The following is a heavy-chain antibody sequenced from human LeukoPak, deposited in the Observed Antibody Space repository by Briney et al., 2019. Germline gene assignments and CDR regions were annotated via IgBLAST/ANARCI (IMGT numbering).Heavy chain of an antibody. J-gene: IGHJ5*02. CDR2: INPNSGGT. D-gene: IGHD4/OR15-4a*01. CDR3: ARGGPTYGSKYNWFDP. Sequence: ASVKVSCKASGYTFTGYYIHWVRQAPGQGLEWMGRINPNSGGTNYAQKFQGRVTMTRDTSINTASMELSRLRSDDAAVYFCARGGPTYGSKYNWFDPWGQGTLVTVSS. V-gene: IGHV1-2*06. CDR1: GYTFTGYY.